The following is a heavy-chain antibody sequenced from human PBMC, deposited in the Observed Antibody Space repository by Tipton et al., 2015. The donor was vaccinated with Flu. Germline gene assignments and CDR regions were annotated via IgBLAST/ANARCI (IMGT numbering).Heavy chain of an antibody. CDR1: GEALGTHY. J-gene: IGHJ4*01. D-gene: IGHD4-17*01. CDR3: ARLPRHYGDYPLDY. V-gene: IGHV4-4*07. Sequence: GEALGTHYWTWFRQPAGERLEWIGRIFATGTAIYSPSLRSRVTMSVDTSKNQFSLNLTSVTAADMAVYYCARLPRHYGDYPLDYWGPGIMVTVSS. CDR2: IFATGTA.